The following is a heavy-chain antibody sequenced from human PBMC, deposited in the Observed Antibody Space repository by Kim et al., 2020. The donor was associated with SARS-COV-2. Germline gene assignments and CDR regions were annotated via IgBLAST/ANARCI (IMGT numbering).Heavy chain of an antibody. J-gene: IGHJ4*02. CDR1: GFPFSIYW. CDR2: IRGDGTVK. CDR3: AREDGVNTNDF. V-gene: IGHV3-7*01. Sequence: GGSLRLSCAASGFPFSIYWMSWVRQAPGKGLEWVASIRGDGTVKQYVDSVKGRFTISRDNAKNSLYLQMNSLRAEDTAVYYCAREDGVNTNDFWGQGTLVTVSS. D-gene: IGHD1-1*01.